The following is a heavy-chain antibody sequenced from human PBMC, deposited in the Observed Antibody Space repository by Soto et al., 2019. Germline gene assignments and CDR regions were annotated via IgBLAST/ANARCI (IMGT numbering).Heavy chain of an antibody. CDR2: ILPDGANK. J-gene: IGHJ6*02. Sequence: QVQLVESGGGVVQPGRSLRLSCTTSGFIFSNYAMHWVRQAPGKGLEWVANILPDGANKYYADSVKGRFTISRDNSMKTLYLQMSSLRVDDTALYYCARDKTVDYGMDVWGQGTTVTVSS. V-gene: IGHV3-30*04. D-gene: IGHD4-17*01. CDR1: GFIFSNYA. CDR3: ARDKTVDYGMDV.